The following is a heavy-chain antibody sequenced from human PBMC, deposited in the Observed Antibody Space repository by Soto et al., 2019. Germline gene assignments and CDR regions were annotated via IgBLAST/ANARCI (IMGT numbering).Heavy chain of an antibody. CDR2: IIPIFGTA. CDR3: AREDIVVVVAVTRPYYYYGMDV. CDR1: GGTFSSYA. Sequence: QVQLVQSGAEVKKPGSSVKVSCKASGGTFSSYAISWVRQAPGQGLEWMGGIIPIFGTANYAQKFQGRVTITADESTSTAYMELSSLRSEDTAVYYCAREDIVVVVAVTRPYYYYGMDVWGQGTTVTVSS. D-gene: IGHD2-15*01. V-gene: IGHV1-69*01. J-gene: IGHJ6*02.